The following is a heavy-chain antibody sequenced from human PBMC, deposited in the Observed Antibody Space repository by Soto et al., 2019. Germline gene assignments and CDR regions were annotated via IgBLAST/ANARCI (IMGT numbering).Heavy chain of an antibody. D-gene: IGHD2-2*01. CDR2: VYYSGRT. CDR1: DDSVNSIGYY. V-gene: IGHV4-31*02. CDR3: ARMLADGYHL. J-gene: IGHJ4*02. Sequence: SETLSLTCAVSDDSVNSIGYYWTWIRQHPGKGLEWIGCVYYSGRTYYNPSLKSRLGMSLDTSKNQFSLKMTSMTAADTAVYYCARMLADGYHLWRQGTLVTVSS.